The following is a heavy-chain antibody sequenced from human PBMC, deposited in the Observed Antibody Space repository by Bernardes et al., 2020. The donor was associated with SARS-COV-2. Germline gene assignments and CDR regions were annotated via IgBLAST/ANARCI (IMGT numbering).Heavy chain of an antibody. CDR2: INSDGSGT. J-gene: IGHJ4*02. CDR3: ARDSSVEFDY. CDR1: GFTLSMYW. V-gene: IGHV3-74*01. Sequence: GSLRLSCAASGFTLSMYWMHWVRQVPGKGLGWVSHINSDGSGTSYADSVKGRFTISRDNAKNTLYLQMHSLRAEDSAVYFCARDSSVEFDYWGRGTLVTVSS.